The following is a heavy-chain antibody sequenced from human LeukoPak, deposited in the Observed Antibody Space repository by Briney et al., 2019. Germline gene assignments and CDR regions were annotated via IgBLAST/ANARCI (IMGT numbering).Heavy chain of an antibody. CDR3: ARDSGGSSGWYYFDY. J-gene: IGHJ4*02. CDR2: IWYDGSNI. V-gene: IGHV3-33*01. CDR1: GFTFSTYG. D-gene: IGHD6-13*01. Sequence: TGGSLRLSCAASGFTFSTYGMHWVRQAPGKGLEWVAIIWYDGSNIYYADSVKGRFTISRDNSKNTLYLQMNSLRDEDTAVYYCARDSGGSSGWYYFDYWGQGTLVTVSS.